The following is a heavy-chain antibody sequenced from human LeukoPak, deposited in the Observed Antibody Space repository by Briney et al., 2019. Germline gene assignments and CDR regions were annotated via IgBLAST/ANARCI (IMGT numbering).Heavy chain of an antibody. CDR3: ARSKGQAVTAMPFDY. D-gene: IGHD2-21*02. CDR2: INHSGST. J-gene: IGHJ4*02. V-gene: IGHV4-34*01. CDR1: GGSFSGYY. Sequence: SETLSLTCAVYGGSFSGYYWSWIRQPPGKGLEWIGEINHSGSTNYNPSLKSRVTISVDTSKNQFSLKLSSVTAADTAVYYCARSKGQAVTAMPFDYWGQGTLVTVSS.